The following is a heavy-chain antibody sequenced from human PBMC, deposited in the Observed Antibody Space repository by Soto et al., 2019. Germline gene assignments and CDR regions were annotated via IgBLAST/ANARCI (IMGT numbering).Heavy chain of an antibody. CDR3: TRLAASGAFDI. CDR1: GFTFSGSA. V-gene: IGHV3-73*01. D-gene: IGHD2-15*01. J-gene: IGHJ3*02. Sequence: GGSLRLSCAASGFTFSGSAMHWARQASGKGLEWVGRIRSKANSYATAYAASVKGRFTISRDDSKNTAYLQMNSLKTEDTAVYYCTRLAASGAFDIWGQGTMVTVSS. CDR2: IRSKANSYAT.